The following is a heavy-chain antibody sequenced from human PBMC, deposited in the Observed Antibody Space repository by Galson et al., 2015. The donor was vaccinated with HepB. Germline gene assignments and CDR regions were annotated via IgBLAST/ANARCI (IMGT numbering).Heavy chain of an antibody. CDR3: ARGPGV. J-gene: IGHJ1*01. CDR2: INANSGGT. Sequence: SVKVSCKASGYSFINYGISWVRQAPGQGLEWMGWINANSGGTNYAQKFQGRVTMTRDTSISTVYMELSRLRFDDTAVYYCARGPGVWGQGTLVTVSS. V-gene: IGHV1-2*02. CDR1: GYSFINYG. D-gene: IGHD7-27*01.